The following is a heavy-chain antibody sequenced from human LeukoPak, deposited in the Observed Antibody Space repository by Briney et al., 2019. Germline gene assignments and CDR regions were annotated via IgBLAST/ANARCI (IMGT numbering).Heavy chain of an antibody. V-gene: IGHV5-51*01. CDR1: GYSFTSYW. CDR2: IYPGDSDT. Sequence: PGESLKISCKGSGYSFTSYWIGWVRQMPGKGLEWMGIIYPGDSDTRYSPSFQGQVTISADKSISTAYLQWSSLKASDTAVYYCARVPQGYCRGGSCFHFDYWGQGTLVSVSS. CDR3: ARVPQGYCRGGSCFHFDY. D-gene: IGHD2-15*01. J-gene: IGHJ4*02.